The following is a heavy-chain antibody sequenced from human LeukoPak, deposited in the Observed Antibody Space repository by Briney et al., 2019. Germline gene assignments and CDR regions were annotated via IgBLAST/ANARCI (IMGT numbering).Heavy chain of an antibody. D-gene: IGHD3-3*01. CDR3: ARDYLWSGYPHYSYY. V-gene: IGHV1-2*02. CDR1: GYTFTGYY. J-gene: IGHJ4*02. CDR2: INPNSGGT. Sequence: ASVKVSCKASGYTFTGYYMHWVRQAPGQGLEWMGWINPNSGGTNYAQKFQGRVTMTRGTSISTAYMELSRLRSDDTAVYYCARDYLWSGYPHYSYYWGQGTLVTVSS.